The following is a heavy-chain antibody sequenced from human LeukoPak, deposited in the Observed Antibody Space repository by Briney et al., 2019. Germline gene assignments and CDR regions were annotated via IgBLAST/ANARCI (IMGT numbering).Heavy chain of an antibody. CDR2: ISGSGGRT. Sequence: GGSPRLSCAASGFTLSSYGMSWVRQAPGKGVEWVSTISGSGGRTYYADSVKGRFTISRDNSKNTLYLQMNSLRAEDTAVYYCAKDDSGSYYPYYYYMDVWGKGTTVTISS. CDR1: GFTLSSYG. J-gene: IGHJ6*03. V-gene: IGHV3-23*01. CDR3: AKDDSGSYYPYYYYMDV. D-gene: IGHD1-26*01.